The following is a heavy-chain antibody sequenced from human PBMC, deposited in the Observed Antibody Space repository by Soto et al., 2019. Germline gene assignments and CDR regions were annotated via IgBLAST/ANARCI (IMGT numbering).Heavy chain of an antibody. D-gene: IGHD3-16*01. Sequence: SEPHPITYTVCGRSIRGYXCTRIRLPAWQRLEWIVRKHISGRTDYNPSIKGRADMSVDTSKNQFSLRLISVTAAETALYYCARSLGYAAGGTYDHWGPGRLVAVSS. CDR3: ARSLGYAAGGTYDH. CDR1: GRSIRGYX. J-gene: IGHJ4*01. V-gene: IGHV4-4*07. CDR2: KHISGRT.